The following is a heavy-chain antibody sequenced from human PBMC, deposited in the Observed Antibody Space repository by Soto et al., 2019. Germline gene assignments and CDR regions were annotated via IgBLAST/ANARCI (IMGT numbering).Heavy chain of an antibody. D-gene: IGHD3-3*01. CDR2: INPATGAA. J-gene: IGHJ3*02. Sequence: QLHLVQSGAVVKKPGASVTVSCSASGYPVTAYYMHWVRQAPGRGLEWMGGINPATGAAKYTQTCQGRVTMTRETASSTVFKEMSGPTSEDTAVFYCARGGGVGVAGSAAFDMWGQGTLVTVSS. V-gene: IGHV1-2*02. CDR1: GYPVTAYY. CDR3: ARGGGVGVAGSAAFDM.